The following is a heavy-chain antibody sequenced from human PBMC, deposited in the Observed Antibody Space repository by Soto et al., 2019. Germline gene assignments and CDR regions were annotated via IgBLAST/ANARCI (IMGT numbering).Heavy chain of an antibody. D-gene: IGHD3-3*01. CDR3: ASVNLEWLLEE. CDR1: GGSFSGYY. Sequence: SETLSLTCAVYGGSFSGYYWSWIRQPQGKGLEWRGEINHSGSTNYNPSLKSRVTISVDKSKNQFSLKLSSVTAADTAVYYCASVNLEWLLEEGGQGTLVTVSS. J-gene: IGHJ4*02. V-gene: IGHV4-34*01. CDR2: INHSGST.